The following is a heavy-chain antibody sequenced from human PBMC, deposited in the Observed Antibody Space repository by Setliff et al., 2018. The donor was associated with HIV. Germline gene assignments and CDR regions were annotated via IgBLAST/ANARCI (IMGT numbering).Heavy chain of an antibody. J-gene: IGHJ4*02. V-gene: IGHV4-39*01. D-gene: IGHD6-6*01. CDR3: VRMEATRPPRGLDY. CDR2: IYYNGDT. CDR1: GGFVSRSSYY. Sequence: SETLSLTCTVFGGFVSRSSYYWGWIRQPRGKRLEWIGTIYYNGDTQYNPSFKSRVIMSVHTSKNQFSLRLISVTAADTAVYYCVRMEATRPPRGLDYWGPGTLVTVSS.